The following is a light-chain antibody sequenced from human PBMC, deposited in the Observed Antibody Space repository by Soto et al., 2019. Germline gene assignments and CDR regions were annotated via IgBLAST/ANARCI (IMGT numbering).Light chain of an antibody. CDR3: SSYRSGSILYV. J-gene: IGLJ1*01. CDR1: SSDVGGFNF. V-gene: IGLV2-14*01. Sequence: QSALTQPASVSGSPGQSITISCTGTSSDVGGFNFVSWYQQYPGQAPKLVIYEVINRPSGISDRFSGSKSDNTASLTISGLQAEDEADYYCSSYRSGSILYVFGTGTKVIVL. CDR2: EVI.